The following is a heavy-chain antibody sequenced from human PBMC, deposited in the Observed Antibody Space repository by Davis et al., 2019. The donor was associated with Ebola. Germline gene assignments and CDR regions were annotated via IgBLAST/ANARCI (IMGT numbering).Heavy chain of an antibody. V-gene: IGHV3-13*01. D-gene: IGHD6-19*01. J-gene: IGHJ6*02. Sequence: GESLKIPCAASGFTFSSYDMHWVRQATGKGLEWVSAIGTAGDTYYPGSVKGRFTISRENAKNSLYLQMNSLKTEDTAVYYCEVAVAGTGYMDVWGQGTTVTVSS. CDR1: GFTFSSYD. CDR2: IGTAGDT. CDR3: EVAVAGTGYMDV.